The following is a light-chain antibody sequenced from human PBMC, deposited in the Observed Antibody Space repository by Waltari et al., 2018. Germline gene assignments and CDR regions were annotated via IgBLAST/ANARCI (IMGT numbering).Light chain of an antibody. CDR3: CSYPGTFWV. CDR1: SSDIGGYNY. CDR2: DVD. J-gene: IGLJ3*02. V-gene: IGLV2-11*01. Sequence: QSALTQPRSVSGSPGQSVTISCTGTSSDIGGYNYVSWYQQLPGKAPKVMIYDVDKRPTGVPDRFSGSKSGNTASLTISGLQPEDEANYYCCSYPGTFWVFGGGTKLTVL.